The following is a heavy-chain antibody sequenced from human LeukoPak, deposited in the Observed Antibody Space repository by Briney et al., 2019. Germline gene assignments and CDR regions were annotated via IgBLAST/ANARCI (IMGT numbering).Heavy chain of an antibody. CDR1: GFTFSTYA. V-gene: IGHV3-23*01. CDR3: VKGFNYDILTTPDY. J-gene: IGHJ4*02. D-gene: IGHD3-9*01. Sequence: GGSLRLSCAASGFTFSTYAMGWVRQAPGKGLEWVSFISGSGGSTFNADSVKGRFTVSRDNSKNTLYLRMNSLRGEDTAVYYCVKGFNYDILTTPDYWGQGALVTVTS. CDR2: ISGSGGST.